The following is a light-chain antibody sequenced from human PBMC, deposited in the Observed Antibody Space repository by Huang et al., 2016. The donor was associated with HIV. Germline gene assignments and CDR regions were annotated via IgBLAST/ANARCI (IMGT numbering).Light chain of an antibody. CDR2: DTS. J-gene: IGKJ5*01. CDR1: QSVSTY. Sequence: EIVLTQSPATLSLSPGERATLSCGASQSVSTYLAWYQQKPGQAPRPLIYDTSNRSTGIPARFSGGGSGTDFTLTISSLEPEDFAVDYCQQRSNWPPTFGQGTRLEIK. V-gene: IGKV3-11*01. CDR3: QQRSNWPPT.